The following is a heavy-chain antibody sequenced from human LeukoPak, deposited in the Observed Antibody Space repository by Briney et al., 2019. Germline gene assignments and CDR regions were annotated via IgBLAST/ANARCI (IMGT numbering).Heavy chain of an antibody. CDR2: IYYSGST. D-gene: IGHD3-10*01. Sequence: PSETLSLTCTVSGGSISSSSYYWGWIRQPPGKGLEWIGSIYYSGSTYYNPSLKSRVTISVDTSKNQFSLKLSSVTAADTAVYYCAQGVRGASYYYYYYMDVWGKGTTVTVSS. V-gene: IGHV4-39*07. CDR3: AQGVRGASYYYYYYMDV. J-gene: IGHJ6*03. CDR1: GGSISSSSYY.